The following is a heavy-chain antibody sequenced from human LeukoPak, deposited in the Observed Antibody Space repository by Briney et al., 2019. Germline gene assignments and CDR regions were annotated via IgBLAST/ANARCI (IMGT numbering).Heavy chain of an antibody. CDR1: GGTFSSYA. CDR3: ARADLGYCSSTSCYFDAFDI. Sequence: SVKVSCKASGGTFSSYAISWVRQAPGQGLEWMGRIIPIFGTANYAQKFQGRVTITTDESTSTAYMELSSLRSEDTAVYYCARADLGYCSSTSCYFDAFDIWGQGTMVTVSS. V-gene: IGHV1-69*05. J-gene: IGHJ3*02. D-gene: IGHD2-2*01. CDR2: IIPIFGTA.